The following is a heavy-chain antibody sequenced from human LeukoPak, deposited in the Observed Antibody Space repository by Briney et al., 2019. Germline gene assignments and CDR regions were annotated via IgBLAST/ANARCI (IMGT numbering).Heavy chain of an antibody. Sequence: SETLSLTCTVSGGSISSYYWSWIRQPAGKGLEWIGRIYTSGSTNYNPSLKSRVTMSVDTSKNQFSLKLSSVTAADTAVYYCARATYCGGDCYIFDYWGQGTLVTVSS. V-gene: IGHV4-4*07. D-gene: IGHD2-21*01. CDR3: ARATYCGGDCYIFDY. J-gene: IGHJ4*02. CDR1: GGSISSYY. CDR2: IYTSGST.